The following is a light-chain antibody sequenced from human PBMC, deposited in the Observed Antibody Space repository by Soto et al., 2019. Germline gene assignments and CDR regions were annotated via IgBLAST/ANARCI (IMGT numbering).Light chain of an antibody. CDR2: RAS. V-gene: IGKV3-15*01. CDR1: QSISSN. J-gene: IGKJ5*01. CDR3: QQYNNWPPIT. Sequence: EIVMTQSPATLSVSPGGRATLSCRASQSISSNLAWYQQKPGQAPRLLIYRASTLATGIPARFSGSGSGTEFTLTISSLQAEDFALYYCQQYNNWPPITFGQGTRLEIK.